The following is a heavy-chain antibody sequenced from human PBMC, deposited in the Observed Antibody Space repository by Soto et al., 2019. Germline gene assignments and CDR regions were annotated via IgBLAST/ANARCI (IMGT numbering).Heavy chain of an antibody. CDR1: GFTFSTYT. V-gene: IGHV3-23*01. CDR2: ISDSGGST. D-gene: IGHD2-2*01. Sequence: GGSLRLSCAASGFTFSTYTMSWVRQAPGKGLEWVSGISDSGGSTYYADAVKGRFTISRDNSKNTLFLQMNSLRAEDTAVYYCATRRDASYYYYGMDVWGQGTTVTVS. J-gene: IGHJ6*02. CDR3: ATRRDASYYYYGMDV.